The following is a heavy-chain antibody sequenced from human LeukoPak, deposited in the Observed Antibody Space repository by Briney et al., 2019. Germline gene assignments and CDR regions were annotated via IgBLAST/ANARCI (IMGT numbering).Heavy chain of an antibody. V-gene: IGHV3-72*01. CDR3: AAGARGSAPFDY. D-gene: IGHD6-19*01. Sequence: GGSLRLSCAASGFTYSRSGMHWVRQTPGKGLEWVARIRVKASSYTTEYAASVEGRFIISRDDSKSSLYPQMNSLKSEDTAVYYCAAGARGSAPFDYWGQGTPVTVSS. CDR2: IRVKASSYTT. CDR1: GFTYSRSG. J-gene: IGHJ4*02.